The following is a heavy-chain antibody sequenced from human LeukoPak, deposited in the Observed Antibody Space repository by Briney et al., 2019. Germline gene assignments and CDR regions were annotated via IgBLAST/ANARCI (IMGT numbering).Heavy chain of an antibody. CDR1: RFTFSVHW. Sequence: GGSLRLSCAASRFTFSVHWMHWVRQAPGKGLEWVSRINPDESDKAYADSVKGRFTISRDNSKNTLYLQMNSLRAEDTAVYYCASGGRWLQNPFDFWGQGTLVTVSS. CDR3: ASGGRWLQNPFDF. J-gene: IGHJ4*02. CDR2: INPDESDK. D-gene: IGHD5-24*01. V-gene: IGHV3-74*01.